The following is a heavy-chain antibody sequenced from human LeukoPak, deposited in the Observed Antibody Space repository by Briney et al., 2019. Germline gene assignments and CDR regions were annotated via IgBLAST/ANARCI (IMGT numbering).Heavy chain of an antibody. Sequence: GGSLRLSSAASGFTFSDYYMSWIRQAPGKGLEWVSYISSSSSYIYYADSVKGRFTISRDNAKNSLYLQMNSLRAEDTAVYYCAKFRKSGILPIKKADAFDIWGQGTMVTVSS. CDR1: GFTFSDYY. CDR3: AKFRKSGILPIKKADAFDI. CDR2: ISSSSSYI. V-gene: IGHV3-11*03. J-gene: IGHJ3*02. D-gene: IGHD5-12*01.